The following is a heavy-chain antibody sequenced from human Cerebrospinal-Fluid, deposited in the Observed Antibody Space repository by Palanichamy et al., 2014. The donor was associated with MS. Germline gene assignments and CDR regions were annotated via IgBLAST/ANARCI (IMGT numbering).Heavy chain of an antibody. CDR1: GGSVSGTDYH. CDR2: IYYSGGS. CDR3: ARHAGLGAGAYDY. Sequence: QLQLQESGPGLVKPSETLSLTCTVSGGSVSGTDYHWGWIRQPPGKGLEWIGSIYYSGGSFYNPSLKSRVTISIDTSKTQLSLNLDSVTAADTAFYYCARHAGLGAGAYDYWGQGTLVTVSS. V-gene: IGHV4-39*01. J-gene: IGHJ4*02. D-gene: IGHD6-13*01.